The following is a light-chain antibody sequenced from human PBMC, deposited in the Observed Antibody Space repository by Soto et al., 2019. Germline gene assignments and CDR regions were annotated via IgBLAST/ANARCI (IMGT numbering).Light chain of an antibody. CDR3: LQYQSYWK. J-gene: IGKJ1*01. V-gene: IGKV1-5*03. Sequence: DIQMTQSPSTLSASVGDRVSITFRASQSISRQLAWYQQKPVKAPNLLIYQASNLETGVPSRFTGSGSGTAFTLIISSLQPDDLATDYCLQYQSYWKFGQGTKVEVK. CDR2: QAS. CDR1: QSISRQ.